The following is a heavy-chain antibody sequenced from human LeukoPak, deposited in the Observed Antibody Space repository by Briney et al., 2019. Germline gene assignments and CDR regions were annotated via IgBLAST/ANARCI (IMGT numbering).Heavy chain of an antibody. D-gene: IGHD3-9*01. J-gene: IGHJ6*02. Sequence: GASVKVSCKASGGTFSSYAISWVRQAPGQGLEWMGGIIPIFGTANYAQKFQGRVTITTDESTSTAYMELSSLRSEDTAVYYCARVTSGILTGSYYGMDVWGQGTTVTVSS. CDR1: GGTFSSYA. CDR3: ARVTSGILTGSYYGMDV. V-gene: IGHV1-69*05. CDR2: IIPIFGTA.